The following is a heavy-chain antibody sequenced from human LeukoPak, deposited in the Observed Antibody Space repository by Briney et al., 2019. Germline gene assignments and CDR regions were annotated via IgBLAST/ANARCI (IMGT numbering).Heavy chain of an antibody. CDR1: GFTFSSYS. J-gene: IGHJ6*03. CDR3: ARRIRTPSAGEGLTVGYMDV. D-gene: IGHD2-21*02. Sequence: GGSLRLSCAASGFTFSSYSMNWVRQAPGKGLEWVSSISSSSSYIYYADSVKGRFTISRDNAKNSLYLQMNSLRAEDTAVYYCARRIRTPSAGEGLTVGYMDVWGKGTTVTVSS. CDR2: ISSSSSYI. V-gene: IGHV3-21*01.